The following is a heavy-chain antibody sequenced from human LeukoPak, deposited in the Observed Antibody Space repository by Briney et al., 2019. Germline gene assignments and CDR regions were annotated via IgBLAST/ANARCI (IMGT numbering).Heavy chain of an antibody. J-gene: IGHJ5*02. Sequence: PSETLSLTCTVSGGSISSYYWSWIRQPPGKGLEWIGYIYYSGSTNYNPSLKSRVTISVDTSKNQFSLKLSSVTAADTAVYYCARRVDTAMAPWFDPWGQGTLVTVSS. D-gene: IGHD5-18*01. CDR1: GGSISSYY. CDR3: ARRVDTAMAPWFDP. CDR2: IYYSGST. V-gene: IGHV4-59*08.